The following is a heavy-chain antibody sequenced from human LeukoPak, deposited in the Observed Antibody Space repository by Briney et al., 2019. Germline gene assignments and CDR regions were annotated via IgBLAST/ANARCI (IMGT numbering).Heavy chain of an antibody. CDR2: INHSGST. J-gene: IGHJ4*02. D-gene: IGHD3-22*01. CDR3: ARGPPLTYDGTGYYFFDS. Sequence: PSETLSLTCAVYGGSLGGYWWSWVRQPPGKGLGWIGEINHSGSTNYNPSLKSRVTISVDTSKNQFSLRLISVTAADTAVYYCARGPPLTYDGTGYYFFDSWGQGTLVTVSS. V-gene: IGHV4-34*01. CDR1: GGSLGGYW.